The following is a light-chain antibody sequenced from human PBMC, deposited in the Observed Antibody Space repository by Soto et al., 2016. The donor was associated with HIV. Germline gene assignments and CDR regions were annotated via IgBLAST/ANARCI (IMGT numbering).Light chain of an antibody. J-gene: IGKJ4*01. Sequence: DIQMTQSPSSLSASVGDRVIITCRASQDIRNDLGWYQQKPGKAPQRLIYAASSLQNGVPSRFSGSGLVGHSSLSQSAACSLTYLLTYYCLQHYTLPALFGG. V-gene: IGKV1-17*01. CDR2: AAS. CDR1: QDIRND. CDR3: LQHYTLPAL.